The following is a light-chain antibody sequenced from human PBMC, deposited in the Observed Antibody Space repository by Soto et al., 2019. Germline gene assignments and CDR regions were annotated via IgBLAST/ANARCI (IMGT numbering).Light chain of an antibody. V-gene: IGKV3-20*01. CDR2: GAS. Sequence: EIVLTQAPITLSLSPVERATLSCRAIQRGSSRCLAWSKQRHGKAPRLGLSGASSRATGMPDRFSGSGSGTDFNLTISILEPEDYAVYYCQHYDLSPPITFGKGTRLEIK. J-gene: IGKJ5*01. CDR1: QRGSSRC. CDR3: QHYDLSPPIT.